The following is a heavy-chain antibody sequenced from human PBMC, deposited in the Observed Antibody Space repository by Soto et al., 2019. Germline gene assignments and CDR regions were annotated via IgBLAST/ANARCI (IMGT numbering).Heavy chain of an antibody. CDR1: GFTVSSNY. D-gene: IGHD4-17*01. CDR3: ARGEDYGDYFDY. V-gene: IGHV3-66*01. Sequence: GGSLRLSCAASGFTVSSNYMSWVRQAPGKGLEWVSVIYSVGSTYYADSVKGRFTISRDNSKNTLYLQMNRLRAEDTAVYYCARGEDYGDYFDYWGQGTLVTVSS. CDR2: IYSVGST. J-gene: IGHJ4*02.